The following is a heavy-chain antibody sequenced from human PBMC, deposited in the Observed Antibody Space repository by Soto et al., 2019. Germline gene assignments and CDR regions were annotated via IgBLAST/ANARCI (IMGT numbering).Heavy chain of an antibody. CDR1: GGTFSSYA. CDR3: ARGDSQYYYDSSGYLDY. D-gene: IGHD3-22*01. V-gene: IGHV1-69*13. CDR2: IIPIFGTA. Sequence: GASVKVSCKASGGTFSSYAISWVRQAPGQGFEWMGGIIPIFGTANYAQKFQGRVTITADESTSTAYMELSSLRSEDTAVYYCARGDSQYYYDSSGYLDYWGQGTLVTVSS. J-gene: IGHJ4*02.